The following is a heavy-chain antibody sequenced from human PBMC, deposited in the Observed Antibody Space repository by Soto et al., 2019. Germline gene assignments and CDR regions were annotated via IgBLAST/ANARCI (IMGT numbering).Heavy chain of an antibody. CDR2: INAGSGNT. J-gene: IGHJ4*02. V-gene: IGHV1-3*05. Sequence: QVQLVQSGAEEKKPGASVKVSCKASGYTFTGYAMHWVRQAPGQRLEWMGWINAGSGNTKYSQKFQGRVTITRDTSVSTAYMERSSLRPEDTAVYYWARAVAVTADVDYWGQGTLVTVAS. CDR3: ARAVAVTADVDY. CDR1: GYTFTGYA. D-gene: IGHD2-21*02.